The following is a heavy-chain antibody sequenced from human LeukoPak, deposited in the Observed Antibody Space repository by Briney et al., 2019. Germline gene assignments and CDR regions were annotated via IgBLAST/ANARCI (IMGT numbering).Heavy chain of an antibody. CDR3: ARDCVVVPAANYYYYGMDV. Sequence: ASVTVSFTGSGYTFTSYGIRWVRQAPGQGLEWMGCISTYNGNTNYAQKLQGRVSMTTDTSTSTAYMELRSLRSDDTAVYYCARDCVVVPAANYYYYGMDVWGEGTTVTVSS. J-gene: IGHJ6*04. CDR2: ISTYNGNT. CDR1: GYTFTSYG. V-gene: IGHV1-18*04. D-gene: IGHD2-2*01.